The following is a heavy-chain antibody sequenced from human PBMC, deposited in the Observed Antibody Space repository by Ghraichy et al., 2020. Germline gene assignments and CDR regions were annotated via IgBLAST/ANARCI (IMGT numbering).Heavy chain of an antibody. J-gene: IGHJ6*02. D-gene: IGHD2-2*01. Sequence: SGPTLVKPTQTLTLTCTFSGFSLSTSGVSVGWIRQPPGKALEWLALIYWSDDKRYSPSLKSRLTITKDTSKNQVVFTMTNMDPVDTATYFCARGTGYCSTPSCYSHGLDVWGQGTTVTVSS. CDR2: IYWSDDK. V-gene: IGHV2-5*01. CDR3: ARGTGYCSTPSCYSHGLDV. CDR1: GFSLSTSGVS.